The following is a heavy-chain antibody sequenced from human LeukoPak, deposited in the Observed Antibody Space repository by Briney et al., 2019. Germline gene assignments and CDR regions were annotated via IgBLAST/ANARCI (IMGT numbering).Heavy chain of an antibody. CDR1: GFTFSSYG. D-gene: IGHD6-13*01. CDR3: AKMLVAAATPDFDY. CDR2: IRYDGSNK. Sequence: PGGTLRLSCAASGFTFSSYGMHWVRQAPGKGLEWVAFIRYDGSNKYYADSVKGRFTISRDNSKNTLYLQMNSLRAEDTAVYYCAKMLVAAATPDFDYWGQGTLVTVSS. V-gene: IGHV3-30*02. J-gene: IGHJ4*02.